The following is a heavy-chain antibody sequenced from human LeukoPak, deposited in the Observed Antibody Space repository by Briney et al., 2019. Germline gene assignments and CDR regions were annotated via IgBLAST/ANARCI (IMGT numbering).Heavy chain of an antibody. CDR1: EFSVGSNY. D-gene: IGHD2-15*01. J-gene: IGHJ4*02. CDR2: IYSGGST. CDR3: ARGPSCYHNT. Sequence: GGSLRLSCAASEFSVGSNYMTWVRQAPGKGLEWVSLIYSGGSTYYADSVKGRFTISRDNSKNTLYLQMNSLRAEDTAVYYCARGPSCYHNTGGQGTLVTVSS. V-gene: IGHV3-66*01.